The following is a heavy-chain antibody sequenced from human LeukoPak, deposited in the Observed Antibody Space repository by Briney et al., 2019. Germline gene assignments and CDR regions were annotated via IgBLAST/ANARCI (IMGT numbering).Heavy chain of an antibody. Sequence: GGSLRLSCAASGFTFSPVWMHWVRHAPGKGLMWVSHIINDGSYTTYADSVKGRFTISRDNAKNSLYLQMNSLRAEDTAVYYCAREGYDSSGYGYWGQGTLVTVSS. V-gene: IGHV3-74*01. CDR1: GFTFSPVW. J-gene: IGHJ4*02. D-gene: IGHD3-22*01. CDR3: AREGYDSSGYGY. CDR2: IINDGSYT.